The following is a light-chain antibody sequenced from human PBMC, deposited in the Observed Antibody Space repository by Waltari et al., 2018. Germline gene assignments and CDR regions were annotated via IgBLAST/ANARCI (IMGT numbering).Light chain of an antibody. J-gene: IGKJ4*01. CDR3: QQYFSTPS. V-gene: IGKV4-1*01. CDR1: QSVLSTSNNQNY. Sequence: DIVMTQSPDSLAVSLGERATIHCKASQSVLSTSNNQNYLAWYQQKPGQPPKLLIYWASTRESGVPDRFSGGGSGTDFTLTISSLQAEDVAVYYCQQYFSTPSFGGGTKVEIK. CDR2: WAS.